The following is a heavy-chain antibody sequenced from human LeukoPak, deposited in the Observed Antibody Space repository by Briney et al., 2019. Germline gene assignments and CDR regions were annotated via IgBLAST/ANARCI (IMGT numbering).Heavy chain of an antibody. D-gene: IGHD6-13*01. CDR3: ARVLGSWYAPAGFDY. V-gene: IGHV4-34*01. J-gene: IGHJ4*02. CDR2: INHSGSA. Sequence: SETLSLTCAVYGGYFSGYYWSWIRQPPGKGLEWIGEINHSGSANYNPSLKSRVTISVDTSKNQFSLKLSSVTAADTAVYYCARVLGSWYAPAGFDYWGQGTLVTVSS. CDR1: GGYFSGYY.